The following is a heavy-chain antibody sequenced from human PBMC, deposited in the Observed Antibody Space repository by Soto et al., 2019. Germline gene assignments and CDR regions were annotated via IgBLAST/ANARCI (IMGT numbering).Heavy chain of an antibody. V-gene: IGHV4-34*01. CDR1: GGSFSGHY. J-gene: IGHJ4*02. CDR2: LNHSGST. D-gene: IGHD6-13*01. Sequence: SETLSLTCAVSGGSFSGHYWCWIRQPPGKGLEWIGELNHSGSTNYNPSLKSRVTISVDTSKNQFSLKLSSVTAADTAVYFCARVGALGSSSCFDYWGQGTLVTVSS. CDR3: ARVGALGSSSCFDY.